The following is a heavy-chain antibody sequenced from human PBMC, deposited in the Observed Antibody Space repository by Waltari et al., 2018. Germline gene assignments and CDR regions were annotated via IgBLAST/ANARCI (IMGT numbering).Heavy chain of an antibody. J-gene: IGHJ4*02. V-gene: IGHV3-48*03. Sequence: EVQLEESGGGLAQPGGSLRLSCEASGFSFSAYEMSWVRQAPGKGLELLAYSSSSGSTMYSAESVKGRFSISRDNANNLLYLQMDSLRAEDTAIYYCARVVTTMTTWAYYFDYWGQGTLVTVSS. CDR3: ARVVTTMTTWAYYFDY. D-gene: IGHD1-1*01. CDR1: GFSFSAYE. CDR2: SSSSGSTM.